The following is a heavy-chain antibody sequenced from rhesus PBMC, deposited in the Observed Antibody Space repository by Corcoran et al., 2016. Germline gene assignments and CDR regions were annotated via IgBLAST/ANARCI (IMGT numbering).Heavy chain of an antibody. CDR1: GDPISSPYW. J-gene: IGHJ4*01. Sequence: HVQLRESGPAVVKPSDTLSLPCAVPGDPISSPYWWSWARQCPRTGLEWIGNIFGSTGSSEYSPSLESRVTISKDTSNNRFSLILISVTAADNAIYYCARRVGTSFDYWGQGVLVTVSS. V-gene: IGHV4-93*01. CDR2: IFGSTGSS. CDR3: ARRVGTSFDY. D-gene: IGHD4-29*01.